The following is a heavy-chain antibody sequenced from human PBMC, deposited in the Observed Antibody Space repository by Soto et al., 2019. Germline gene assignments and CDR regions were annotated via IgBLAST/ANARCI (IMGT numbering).Heavy chain of an antibody. CDR3: ATSLYCSGGSCYVYYYYYGMDV. J-gene: IGHJ6*02. CDR2: ISSGSSYI. CDR1: GFTFSSYS. D-gene: IGHD2-15*01. Sequence: EVQLVESGGGLVKPGGSLRLSCAASGFTFSSYSMNWVRQAPGKGLEWVSSISSGSSYIYYADSVKGRFTISRDNAKNSLYLQMNSLRAEDTAVYYCATSLYCSGGSCYVYYYYYGMDVWGQGTTVTVSS. V-gene: IGHV3-21*01.